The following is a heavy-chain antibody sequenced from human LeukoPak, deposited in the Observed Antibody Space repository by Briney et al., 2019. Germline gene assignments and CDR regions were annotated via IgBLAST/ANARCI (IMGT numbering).Heavy chain of an antibody. CDR2: ISYDGSNK. CDR3: AKDGAHMGSSLHVDY. J-gene: IGHJ4*02. D-gene: IGHD1-26*01. V-gene: IGHV3-30*18. Sequence: PGRSLRLSCAASGFTFSSYGMHWVRQAPGKGLEWVTFISYDGSNKYYADSVKGRFTISRDNSKNTLYLQMNSLSAEDTAVYYCAKDGAHMGSSLHVDYWGQGTLVTVSS. CDR1: GFTFSSYG.